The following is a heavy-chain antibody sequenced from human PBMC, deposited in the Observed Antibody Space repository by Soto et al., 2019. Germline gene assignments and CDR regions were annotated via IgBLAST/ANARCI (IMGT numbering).Heavy chain of an antibody. Sequence: QVQLQQWGAGLLKPSETLSLTCAVYGGSFSGYYWSWIRQPPGKGLEWIGEINHSGSTNYNPSLKRRVTISVDTSKNQFSLKLSSVTAADTAVYYCASWGSGWYYFDYWGQGTLVTVSS. J-gene: IGHJ4*02. D-gene: IGHD6-19*01. V-gene: IGHV4-34*01. CDR3: ASWGSGWYYFDY. CDR1: GGSFSGYY. CDR2: INHSGST.